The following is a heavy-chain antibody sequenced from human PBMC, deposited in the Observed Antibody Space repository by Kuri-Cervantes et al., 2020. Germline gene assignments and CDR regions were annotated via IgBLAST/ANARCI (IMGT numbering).Heavy chain of an antibody. Sequence: SVKVSCKASGGTFSSYAISWVRQAPGQGLEWMGGIIPIFGTANYAQKFQGRVTITADESTSTAYMELSSLRSEDTAVYYSARVPDIVVVPAQYYYYMDVWGKGTTVTVSS. D-gene: IGHD2-2*01. CDR1: GGTFSSYA. J-gene: IGHJ6*03. CDR3: ARVPDIVVVPAQYYYYMDV. V-gene: IGHV1-69*13. CDR2: IIPIFGTA.